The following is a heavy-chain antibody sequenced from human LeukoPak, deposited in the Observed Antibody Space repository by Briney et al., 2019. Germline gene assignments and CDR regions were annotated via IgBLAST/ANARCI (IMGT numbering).Heavy chain of an antibody. CDR3: AKDVTHDASYYGSGSLGAFDI. CDR1: GFTFSSYA. V-gene: IGHV3-23*01. CDR2: ISGSGGST. D-gene: IGHD3-10*01. J-gene: IGHJ3*02. Sequence: GGSLRLSCAASGFTFSSYAMSWVRQAPGKGLEWVSAISGSGGSTYYADSVKGRFTISRDNSKNTLYLQMNSLRAEDTAVYYCAKDVTHDASYYGSGSLGAFDIWGQGTMVTVSS.